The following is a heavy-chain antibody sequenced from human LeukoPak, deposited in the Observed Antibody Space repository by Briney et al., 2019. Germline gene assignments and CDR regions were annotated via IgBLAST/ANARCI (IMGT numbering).Heavy chain of an antibody. CDR1: GDSVSSNSAA. D-gene: IGHD3-10*01. J-gene: IGHJ6*02. CDR3: ARETMVRGVIINQYGMDV. CDR2: TYYRSKWYN. Sequence: SQTLSLTCAISGDSVSSNSAAWNWLRQSPSRGLEWLGRTYYRSKWYNDYAVSVKSRITINPDTSKNQFSLQLNSVTPEDTAVYYCARETMVRGVIINQYGMDVWGQGTTVTVSS. V-gene: IGHV6-1*01.